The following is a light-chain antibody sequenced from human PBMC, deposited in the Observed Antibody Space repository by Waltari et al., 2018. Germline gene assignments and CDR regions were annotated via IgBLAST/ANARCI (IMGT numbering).Light chain of an antibody. V-gene: IGKV3-15*01. J-gene: IGKJ2*01. Sequence: EIVMTQSPATLSVSPGETATLSCRASQSVGSDLAWYQQKPGRAPNLLIHGASTRVTGIPARFSGSGSGTKFTLTISSLQSEDFAVYYCQQYNKWPPYTFGQGTKLEIK. CDR2: GAS. CDR3: QQYNKWPPYT. CDR1: QSVGSD.